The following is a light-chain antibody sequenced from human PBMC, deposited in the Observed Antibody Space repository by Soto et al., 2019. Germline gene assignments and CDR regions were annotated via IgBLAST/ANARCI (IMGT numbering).Light chain of an antibody. CDR3: QQYSSLWT. J-gene: IGKJ1*01. V-gene: IGKV3-20*01. Sequence: EIVLTQSPGTLSLSPGERATLSCRTSQSVSNNYLAWYQQKPGQAPRLLIYGASSRATGIPDTFSGSGSGTDFTLSISRLEPEDFAVYYCQQYSSLWTFGQGTKVEIK. CDR2: GAS. CDR1: QSVSNNY.